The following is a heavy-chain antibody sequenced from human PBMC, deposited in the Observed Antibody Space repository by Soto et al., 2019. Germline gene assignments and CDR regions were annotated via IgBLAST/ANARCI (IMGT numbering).Heavy chain of an antibody. V-gene: IGHV3-23*01. CDR3: AKDDVKGDGSWLVGT. CDR2: ISQSSAYT. D-gene: IGHD2-21*02. Sequence: QPGGSLRLSCAASGFTFGAYSMSWVRQAPGKALEWVSSISQSSAYTHYADSVKGRFTISRDDSRNTLYLQMNSLRADDTAVYYCAKDDVKGDGSWLVGTWGQGTVVTVSS. J-gene: IGHJ5*02. CDR1: GFTFGAYS.